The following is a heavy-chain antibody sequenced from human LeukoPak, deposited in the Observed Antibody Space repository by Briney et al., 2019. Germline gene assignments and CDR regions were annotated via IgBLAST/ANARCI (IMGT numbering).Heavy chain of an antibody. V-gene: IGHV3-23*01. Sequence: PGGSLRLSCAASGFIFSSYAMSWVRQAPGKGLEWVSAISGSGGSTYYADSVKSRFTISRDNSKNTLYLQMNSLRAEDTAVYYCASTRGYTLYYYYMDVWGKGTTVTVSS. CDR1: GFIFSSYA. CDR2: ISGSGGST. J-gene: IGHJ6*03. CDR3: ASTRGYTLYYYYMDV. D-gene: IGHD1-1*01.